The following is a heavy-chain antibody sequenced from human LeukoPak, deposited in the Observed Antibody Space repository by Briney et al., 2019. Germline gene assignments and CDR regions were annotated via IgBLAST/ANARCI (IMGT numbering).Heavy chain of an antibody. V-gene: IGHV4-34*01. Sequence: GSLRLSCAASGFTFSDYYMSWIRQSPGKGLEWIGEIHPSGALHYNPSLESRINISPDTSMNQFSLKMSSVTIADTAVYYCARGTDPYKVAYWGPGTLVTVSS. D-gene: IGHD1-1*01. J-gene: IGHJ4*02. CDR1: GFTFSDYY. CDR2: IHPSGAL. CDR3: ARGTDPYKVAY.